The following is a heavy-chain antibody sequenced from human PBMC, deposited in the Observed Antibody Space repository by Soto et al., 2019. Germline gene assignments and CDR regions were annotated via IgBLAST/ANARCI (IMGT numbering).Heavy chain of an antibody. CDR1: GYIFTSYD. J-gene: IGHJ6*03. V-gene: IGHV1-8*01. Sequence: QVQLVQSGAEVKKPGASVKVSCKASGYIFTSYDINWVRQATGQGLGWVGWMNLKSGNTGYAQKFEGRVTMTRNTSISTAYMELSSLRSEDTAVYYCARAPEYSSTWDFYYYYMDVWGNGTTVAVS. CDR3: ARAPEYSSTWDFYYYYMDV. D-gene: IGHD6-13*01. CDR2: MNLKSGNT.